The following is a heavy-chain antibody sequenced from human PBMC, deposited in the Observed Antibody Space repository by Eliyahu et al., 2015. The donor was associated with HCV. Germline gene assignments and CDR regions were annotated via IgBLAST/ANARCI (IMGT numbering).Heavy chain of an antibody. J-gene: IGHJ4*02. CDR2: XNHSXST. Sequence: QVQLQQWGAGLLKPSETLSLTCAVYGGSXSGYYWSWIRQPPGKGLEWIGEXNHSXSTNYNPSLKSRVTISVDTSKNQFSLKLSSVTAADTAVYYCARGPRYFYFDYWGQGTLVTVSS. V-gene: IGHV4-34*01. CDR1: GGSXSGYY. CDR3: ARGPRYFYFDY. D-gene: IGHD2/OR15-2a*01.